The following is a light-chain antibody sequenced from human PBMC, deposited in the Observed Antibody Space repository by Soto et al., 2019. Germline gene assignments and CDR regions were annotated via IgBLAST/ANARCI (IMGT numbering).Light chain of an antibody. V-gene: IGLV2-23*02. CDR1: SSDVGSYDR. CDR2: EVN. CDR3: CSSVGSPNWV. J-gene: IGLJ3*02. Sequence: QSPLTEPASVSGSPGQSIAISCTGTSSDVGSYDRVYWYQQHPGKAPTLMIYEVNKRPSGVSNRFSGSKSGNTASLTISGLQAEDEADYYCCSSVGSPNWVFGGGTKLTVL.